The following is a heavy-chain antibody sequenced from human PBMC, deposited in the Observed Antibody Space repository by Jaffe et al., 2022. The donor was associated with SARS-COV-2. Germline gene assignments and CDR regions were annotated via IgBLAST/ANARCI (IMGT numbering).Heavy chain of an antibody. J-gene: IGHJ6*03. CDR1: GFTFSSYA. CDR3: ARDGAIAAAGDYYYYMDV. V-gene: IGHV3-30*04. D-gene: IGHD6-13*01. Sequence: QVQLVESGGGVVQPGRSLRLSCAASGFTFSSYAMHWVRQAPGKGLEWVAVISYDGSNKYYADSVKGRFTISRDNSKNTLYLQMNSLRAEDTAVYYCARDGAIAAAGDYYYYMDVWGKGTTVTVSS. CDR2: ISYDGSNK.